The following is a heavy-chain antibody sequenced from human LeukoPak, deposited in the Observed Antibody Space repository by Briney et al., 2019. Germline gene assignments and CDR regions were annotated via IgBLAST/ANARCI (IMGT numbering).Heavy chain of an antibody. CDR3: ATCRDEFGDYGFTS. CDR2: IYDSGSS. V-gene: IGHV4-59*01. Sequence: SETLSLTCTVPGDSINNNYWSWIRQPPGKGLEWMWYIYDSGSSKYNPSLKCRVTFSVDTSKKLFSLKLTSLTAADTAVYYCATCRDEFGDYGFTSWGQGTLVTVSS. J-gene: IGHJ5*02. D-gene: IGHD4-17*01. CDR1: GDSINNNY.